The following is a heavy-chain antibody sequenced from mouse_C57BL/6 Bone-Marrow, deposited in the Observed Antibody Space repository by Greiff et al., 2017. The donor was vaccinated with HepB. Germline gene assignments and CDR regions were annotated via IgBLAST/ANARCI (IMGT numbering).Heavy chain of an antibody. CDR1: GYTFTNYW. CDR3: ARYNYYSKGLFDY. CDR2: IYPGGGYT. J-gene: IGHJ2*01. D-gene: IGHD2-5*01. Sequence: QVQLKQSGAELVRPGTSVKMSCKASGYTFTNYWIGWAKQRPGHGLEWIGDIYPGGGYTNYNEKFKGKATLTADKSSSTAYMQFSSLTSEDSAIYYCARYNYYSKGLFDYWGQGTTLTVSS. V-gene: IGHV1-63*01.